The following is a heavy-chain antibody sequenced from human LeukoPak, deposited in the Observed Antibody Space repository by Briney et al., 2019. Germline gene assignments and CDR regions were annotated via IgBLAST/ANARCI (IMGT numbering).Heavy chain of an antibody. CDR2: ISSSSSTT. J-gene: IGHJ4*02. Sequence: GGSLRLSCAASGFTFSSYSMNWVRQAPGKGLEWVSYISSSSSTTYYADFVKGRFTISRDNAKNSLYLQMNRLRDEDTAVYYCARLHYDILTGPFDYWGQGTLVTVSS. V-gene: IGHV3-48*02. CDR1: GFTFSSYS. CDR3: ARLHYDILTGPFDY. D-gene: IGHD3-9*01.